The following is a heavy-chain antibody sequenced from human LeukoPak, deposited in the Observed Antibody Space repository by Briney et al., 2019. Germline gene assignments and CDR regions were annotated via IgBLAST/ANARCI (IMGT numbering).Heavy chain of an antibody. D-gene: IGHD6-19*01. CDR2: ISSSSSTI. CDR3: AKRSSSGWYYFDY. V-gene: IGHV3-48*01. CDR1: GFTFSSYS. Sequence: PGGSLRLSCAASGFTFSSYSMNWVRQAPGKGLEWVSYISSSSSTIYYADSVKGRFTISRDNAKNSLYLQMNSLRAEDTALYYCAKRSSSGWYYFDYWGQGTLVTVSS. J-gene: IGHJ4*02.